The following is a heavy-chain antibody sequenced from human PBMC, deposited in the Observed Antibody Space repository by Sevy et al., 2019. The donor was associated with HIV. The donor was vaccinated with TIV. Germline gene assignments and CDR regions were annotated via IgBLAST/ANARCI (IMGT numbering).Heavy chain of an antibody. CDR3: ATPRGSDWYEGTGGYFDL. Sequence: SETLSLTCTVSGGSISRSSYYWGWIRQPPGKGLEWIRSIYSTGSTSYNPSLKSRVTLSADTSKNQFSLKLDSVSAADTAVYYCATPRGSDWYEGTGGYFDLWGRRALVTVSS. CDR1: GGSISRSSYY. J-gene: IGHJ2*01. CDR2: IYSTGST. D-gene: IGHD6-19*01. V-gene: IGHV4-39*01.